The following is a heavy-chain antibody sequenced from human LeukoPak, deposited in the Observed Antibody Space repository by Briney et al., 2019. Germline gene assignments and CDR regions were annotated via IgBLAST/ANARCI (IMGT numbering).Heavy chain of an antibody. CDR2: ININSGNP. V-gene: IGHV7-4-1*02. CDR1: GYTFSSYA. Sequence: ASVKVSCKASGYTFSSYAMNWVRQAPGQGLEWMGWININSGNPTYAQGFTGRFVFSLDTSVSTAHLQISSLKAEDTAVYYCARSGSWDPSIGGIDFDYWGQGTLVTVSS. D-gene: IGHD1-26*01. J-gene: IGHJ4*02. CDR3: ARSGSWDPSIGGIDFDY.